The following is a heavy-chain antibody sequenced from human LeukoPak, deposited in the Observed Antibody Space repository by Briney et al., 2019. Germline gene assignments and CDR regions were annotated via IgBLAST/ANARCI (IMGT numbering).Heavy chain of an antibody. Sequence: ASVKVSCKASGYTFTGYFMHWVRQAPGQGLEWMGWINPDSGGTNYAQNFQGRVTMTRGTSINTAYMELRTLRSDDTAAYYCSRADYWGQGTLVTVSS. J-gene: IGHJ4*02. CDR1: GYTFTGYF. CDR3: SRADY. CDR2: INPDSGGT. V-gene: IGHV1-2*02.